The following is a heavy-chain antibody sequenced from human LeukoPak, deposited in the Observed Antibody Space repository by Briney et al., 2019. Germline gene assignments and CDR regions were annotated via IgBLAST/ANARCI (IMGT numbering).Heavy chain of an antibody. J-gene: IGHJ4*02. D-gene: IGHD3-16*01. CDR2: ISGSGGGT. CDR3: ARDPSNWIPRGGNY. Sequence: PGGSLRLSCAASGFIFSSYAMNWVRQAPGKGLEWVSSISGSGGGTFYADSVKGRFTISRDNPKNTLYLQMNSLRAEDTAVYYCARDPSNWIPRGGNYWGQGILVTVSS. CDR1: GFIFSSYA. V-gene: IGHV3-23*01.